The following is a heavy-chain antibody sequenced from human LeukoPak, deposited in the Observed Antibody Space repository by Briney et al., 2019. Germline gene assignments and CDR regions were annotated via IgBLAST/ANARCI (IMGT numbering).Heavy chain of an antibody. Sequence: ASVKVSCKASGYAFTSYGISRVRQAPGQGLEWMGWISAYNGNTNYAQKLQGRVTMTTDTSTSTDYMELRSLRSDDTAVYYCARVESLEWLSAGYYYYMDVWGKGTTVTVSS. CDR3: ARVESLEWLSAGYYYYMDV. D-gene: IGHD3-3*01. J-gene: IGHJ6*03. CDR2: ISAYNGNT. V-gene: IGHV1-18*01. CDR1: GYAFTSYG.